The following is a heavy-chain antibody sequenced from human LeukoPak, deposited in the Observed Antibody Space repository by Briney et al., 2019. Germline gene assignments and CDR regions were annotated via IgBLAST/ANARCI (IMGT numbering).Heavy chain of an antibody. V-gene: IGHV4-4*07. D-gene: IGHD1-1*01. J-gene: IGHJ4*02. Sequence: SETLSLTCTVSGGSINSFYWTWIRQPAGEGLEWIGRIYSSGSTNFNPSLKSRVTMSVDTSKNQFSLRLSSVTAADTAAYYCARVLNWNDDPFDYWGQGTLVTVSS. CDR1: GGSINSFY. CDR3: ARVLNWNDDPFDY. CDR2: IYSSGST.